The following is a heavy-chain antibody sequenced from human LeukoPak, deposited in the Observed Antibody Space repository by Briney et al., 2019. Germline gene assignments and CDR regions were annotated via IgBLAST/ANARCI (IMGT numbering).Heavy chain of an antibody. CDR2: IKSKTDGGTT. CDR3: TTTSALLWFGELWRSYYYGMDV. D-gene: IGHD3-10*01. V-gene: IGHV3-15*01. Sequence: PGRSPRLSCAASGFTFSNAWMSWVRQAPGKGLEWVGRIKSKTDGGTTDYAAPVKGRFTISRDDSKNTLYLQMNSLKTEDTAVYYCTTTSALLWFGELWRSYYYGMDVWGKGTTVTVSS. J-gene: IGHJ6*04. CDR1: GFTFSNAW.